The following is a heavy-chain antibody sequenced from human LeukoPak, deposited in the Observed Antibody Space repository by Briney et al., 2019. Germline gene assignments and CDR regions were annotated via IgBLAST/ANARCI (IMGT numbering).Heavy chain of an antibody. CDR3: AGRTPAAPSDY. J-gene: IGHJ4*02. Sequence: PGRSLRLSCAASGFTFSSYAMHWVRRAPGKGLEWVAVISYDGSNKYYADSVKGRFTISRDNSKNTLYLQMNSLRAEDTAVYYCAGRTPAAPSDYWGQGTLVTVSS. V-gene: IGHV3-30-3*01. CDR1: GFTFSSYA. D-gene: IGHD2-2*01. CDR2: ISYDGSNK.